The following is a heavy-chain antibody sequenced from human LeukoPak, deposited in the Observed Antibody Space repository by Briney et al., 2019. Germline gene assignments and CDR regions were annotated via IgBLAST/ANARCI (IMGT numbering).Heavy chain of an antibody. D-gene: IGHD3-10*01. J-gene: IGHJ4*02. Sequence: PGGSLRLSCAASGFTFSSYSMNWVRQAPGKGLEWVSFISTSSSYIYYADSVKGRFTISRDNARNSLYLQMDSLRVEDTAFYYCAKGSAQYYFDSWGQGTLVTVSS. CDR3: AKGSAQYYFDS. V-gene: IGHV3-21*04. CDR2: ISTSSSYI. CDR1: GFTFSSYS.